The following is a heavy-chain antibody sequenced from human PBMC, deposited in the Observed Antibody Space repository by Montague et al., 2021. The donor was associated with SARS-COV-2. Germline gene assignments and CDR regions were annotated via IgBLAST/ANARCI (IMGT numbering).Heavy chain of an antibody. CDR1: GGSISSSSYY. V-gene: IGHV4-39*07. CDR3: ARTTWLRGYFDL. CDR2: IYYSGST. J-gene: IGHJ2*01. Sequence: SETLSLTCTVSGGSISSSSYYWGWIRQPPGKGLEWIGSIYYSGSTYYNPSLKGRVTISVDTSKNHFSLKLSSVTAADTAVYYCARTTWLRGYFDLWGRGTLVTVSS. D-gene: IGHD5-12*01.